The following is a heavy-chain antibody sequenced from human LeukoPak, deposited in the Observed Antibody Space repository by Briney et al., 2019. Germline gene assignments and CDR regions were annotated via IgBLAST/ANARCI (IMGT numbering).Heavy chain of an antibody. J-gene: IGHJ6*03. CDR2: ISSSGSTI. CDR3: AKETYYDILTGAYYYYYYYMDV. D-gene: IGHD3-9*01. CDR1: GFTFSSYE. Sequence: GGSLRLSCAASGFTFSSYEMNWVRQAPGKGLEWVSYISSSGSTIYYADSVKGRFTISRDNAKNSLYLQMNSLRAEDTAVYYCAKETYYDILTGAYYYYYYYMDVWGKGTTVTVSS. V-gene: IGHV3-48*03.